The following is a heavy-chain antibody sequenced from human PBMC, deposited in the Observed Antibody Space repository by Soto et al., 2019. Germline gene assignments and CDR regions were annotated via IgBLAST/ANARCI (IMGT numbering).Heavy chain of an antibody. J-gene: IGHJ4*02. Sequence: PSETLSLTCTVSGGSISSYYWSWIRQPPGKGLEWIGYIYYSGSTNYNPSLKSRVTISVDTSKNQFSLELRSLRSDDTAVYYCARLSNDFLEWLLPSDYWGQGTLVTVSS. D-gene: IGHD3-3*01. CDR3: ARLSNDFLEWLLPSDY. CDR1: GGSISSYY. CDR2: IYYSGST. V-gene: IGHV4-59*01.